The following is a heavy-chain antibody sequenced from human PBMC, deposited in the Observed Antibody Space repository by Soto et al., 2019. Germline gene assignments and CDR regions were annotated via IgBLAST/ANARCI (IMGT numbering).Heavy chain of an antibody. Sequence: SETLSLTCIVSGGSISSYHWSWIRQPAGKGLEWIGRVYTSGSMNYNPSLKSRVTMSVDTSKKQFSLKLSSVTAADTAVYYCARDNTDFWRGNYFGMDVWGQGNTVAVSS. CDR2: VYTSGSM. CDR1: GGSISSYH. J-gene: IGHJ6*02. V-gene: IGHV4-4*07. CDR3: ARDNTDFWRGNYFGMDV. D-gene: IGHD3-3*01.